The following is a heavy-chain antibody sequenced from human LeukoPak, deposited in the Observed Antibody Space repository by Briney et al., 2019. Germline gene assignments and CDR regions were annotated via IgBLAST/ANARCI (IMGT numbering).Heavy chain of an antibody. V-gene: IGHV3-21*01. J-gene: IGHJ3*02. CDR3: AREGSYYDFWSGYSYPSAFDI. Sequence: IYYSDSVKGRFTISRDNAKNSLYLQMNSLRAEDTAVYYCAREGSYYDFWSGYSYPSAFDIWGQGTMVTVSS. CDR2: I. D-gene: IGHD3-3*01.